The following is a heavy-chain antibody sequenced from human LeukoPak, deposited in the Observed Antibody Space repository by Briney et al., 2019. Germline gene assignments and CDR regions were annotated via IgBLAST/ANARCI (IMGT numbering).Heavy chain of an antibody. CDR2: SYNTGIT. CDR3: ARAGYSSGWYSYWFDP. V-gene: IGHV4-61*08. CDR1: GVSVSSGGYY. Sequence: SGTLSLTCTVSGVSVSSGGYYWSWIRQPPGKGLEWIGYSYNTGITNYNPSLESRVTIALDTSKNQFSLKLSSVTAAGTAVYYCARAGYSSGWYSYWFDPWGQGTLVTVSS. D-gene: IGHD6-19*01. J-gene: IGHJ5*02.